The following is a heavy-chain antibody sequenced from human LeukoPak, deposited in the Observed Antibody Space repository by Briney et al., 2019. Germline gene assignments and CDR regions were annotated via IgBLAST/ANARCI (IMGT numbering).Heavy chain of an antibody. V-gene: IGHV4-4*02. CDR2: IYHSGSS. J-gene: IGHJ5*02. Sequence: SETLSLTCAVSGGSISTNNWWSWVRQPPGKGLEWIGEIYHSGSSNYNPSLKSPVTISVDTSKNQFSLKLSSVTAADTAVYYCARDEGNWFDPWGQGTLVTVSS. CDR3: ARDEGNWFDP. CDR1: GGSISTNNW.